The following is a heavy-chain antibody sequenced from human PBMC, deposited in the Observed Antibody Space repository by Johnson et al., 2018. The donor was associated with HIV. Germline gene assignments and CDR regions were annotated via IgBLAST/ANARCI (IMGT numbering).Heavy chain of an antibody. Sequence: VQLVESGGGLVQPGGSLRLSCAASGFTFSSYALSWVRQAPGKGLEWVSVISGNGANTYYAASVKGRFTISRDNSKNTLDLQMNSRKTEDTAVYYCQNGGAYSYGWGDDAFDIWGQGTMVTVSS. J-gene: IGHJ3*02. D-gene: IGHD5-18*01. V-gene: IGHV3-23*04. CDR3: QNGGAYSYGWGDDAFDI. CDR2: ISGNGANT. CDR1: GFTFSSYA.